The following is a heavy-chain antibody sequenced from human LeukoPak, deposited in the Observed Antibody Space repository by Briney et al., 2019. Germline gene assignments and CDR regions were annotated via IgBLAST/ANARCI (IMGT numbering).Heavy chain of an antibody. CDR1: GFSFRSYA. J-gene: IGHJ4*02. CDR2: IRASGGST. CDR3: AKDGGYYDLLTAYHFDY. D-gene: IGHD3-9*01. V-gene: IGHV3-23*01. Sequence: GGSLRLSCAASGFSFRSYAMSWVRQAPGKGLEWVSDIRASGGSTYYADSVKGRFTISRDNSKNTLYLQMNSLRAEDTAVYYCAKDGGYYDLLTAYHFDYWGQGTLVTVSS.